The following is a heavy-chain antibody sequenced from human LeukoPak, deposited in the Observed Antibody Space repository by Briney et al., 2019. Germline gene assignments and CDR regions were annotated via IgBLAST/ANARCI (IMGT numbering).Heavy chain of an antibody. J-gene: IGHJ6*02. Sequence: ASVKVSCKASGYTFTGYYMHWVRQAPGHGLEWMGWINPNSGGTNYAQKFQGRVTMTRDTSISTAYMELNRLRSDDTAVYYCARVDGSGSYPYYYYGMDVWGQGTTVTVSS. CDR2: INPNSGGT. CDR1: GYTFTGYY. V-gene: IGHV1-2*02. D-gene: IGHD3-10*01. CDR3: ARVDGSGSYPYYYYGMDV.